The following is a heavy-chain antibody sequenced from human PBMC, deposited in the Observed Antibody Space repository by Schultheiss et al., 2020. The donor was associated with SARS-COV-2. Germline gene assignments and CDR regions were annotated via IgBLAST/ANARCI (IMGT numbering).Heavy chain of an antibody. Sequence: SQTLSLTCAVYGGSFSGYYWSWIRQHPGKGLEWIGSIYYSGSTYYNPSLKSRVTISVDTSKNQFSLKLSSVTAADTAVYYCAGDYDYEGQWGQGTLVTVSS. CDR3: AGDYDYEGQ. CDR2: IYYSGST. J-gene: IGHJ4*02. D-gene: IGHD3-22*01. V-gene: IGHV4-34*01. CDR1: GGSFSGYY.